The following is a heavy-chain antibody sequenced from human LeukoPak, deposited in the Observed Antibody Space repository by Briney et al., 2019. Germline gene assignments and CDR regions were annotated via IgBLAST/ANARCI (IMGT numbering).Heavy chain of an antibody. D-gene: IGHD3-10*01. Sequence: GGSLRLSCAASGFTFSDYYMSWIRQAPGKGLEWVSYISSSSSYTNYADSVKGRSTISRDNAKNSLYLQMNSLRAEDTAVYYCARDRRTQTGSYYWDYFDYWGQGTLVTVSS. V-gene: IGHV3-11*06. CDR2: ISSSSSYT. CDR1: GFTFSDYY. CDR3: ARDRRTQTGSYYWDYFDY. J-gene: IGHJ4*02.